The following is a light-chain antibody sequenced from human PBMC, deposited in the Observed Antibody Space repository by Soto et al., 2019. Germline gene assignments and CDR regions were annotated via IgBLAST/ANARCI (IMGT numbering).Light chain of an antibody. V-gene: IGLV2-14*01. CDR3: SSYRSSTTFV. J-gene: IGLJ1*01. CDR1: SSDVGAYNY. CDR2: EVC. Sequence: QSVLTQPASVSGSPGQSITISCTGTSSDVGAYNYVSWYQQYPGKAPKAIIFEVCKRPSGVSNRFSGSKSGDTASLTISGLQAEDEADYYCSSYRSSTTFVFGTGTKVTVL.